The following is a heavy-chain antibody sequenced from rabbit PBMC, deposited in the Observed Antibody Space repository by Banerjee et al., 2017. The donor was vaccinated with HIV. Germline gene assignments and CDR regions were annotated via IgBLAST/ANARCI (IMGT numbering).Heavy chain of an antibody. CDR3: ARLNLGSGGWDL. D-gene: IGHD1-1*01. CDR2: IYPDSRGST. CDR1: GFDFSSDA. J-gene: IGHJ6*01. V-gene: IGHV1S40*01. Sequence: QSLEESGGGLVQPEGSLTLTCKASGFDFSSDAMCWVRQAPGKGLEWIACIYPDSRGSTYYASWAKGRFTISKTSSTTLTLQMTSLTAADTATCFCARLNLGSGGWDLWGPGTLVTVS.